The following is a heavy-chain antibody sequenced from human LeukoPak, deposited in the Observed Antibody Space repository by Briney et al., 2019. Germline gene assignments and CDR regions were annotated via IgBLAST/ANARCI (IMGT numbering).Heavy chain of an antibody. CDR3: ARPATFYGSGSYFFDY. J-gene: IGHJ4*02. CDR2: ISSSGSTI. V-gene: IGHV3-11*01. D-gene: IGHD3-10*01. CDR1: GFTFSDYY. Sequence: PGGSLRLSCAASGFTFSDYYMSWIRQAPGKGPEWVSYISSSGSTIYYADSVKGRFTISRDNAKNSLYLQMNSLRAEDTAVYYCARPATFYGSGSYFFDYWGQGTLVTVSS.